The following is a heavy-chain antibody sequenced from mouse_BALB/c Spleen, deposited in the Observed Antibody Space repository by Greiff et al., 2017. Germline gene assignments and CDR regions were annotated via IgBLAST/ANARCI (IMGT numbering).Heavy chain of an antibody. CDR3: ARGYGSSYPYAMDY. D-gene: IGHD1-1*01. Sequence: EVKVVESGGGLVKPGGSLKLSCAASGFTFSSYAMSWVRQTPEKRLEWVASISSGGSTYYPDSVKGRFTISRDNARNILYLQMSSLRSEDTAMYYCARGYGSSYPYAMDYWGQGTSVTVSS. CDR2: ISSGGST. CDR1: GFTFSSYA. J-gene: IGHJ4*01. V-gene: IGHV5-6-5*01.